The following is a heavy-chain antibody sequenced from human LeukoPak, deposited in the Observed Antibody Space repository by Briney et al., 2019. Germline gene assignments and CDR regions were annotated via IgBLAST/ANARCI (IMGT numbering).Heavy chain of an antibody. CDR2: ISSGSDYI. CDR1: GFTFSSYS. J-gene: IGHJ4*02. Sequence: GGSLRLSCATSGFTFSSYSMNWVRQAPGTGLEWVSSISSGSDYIYYADSVKGRFTISRDNAKNSLYLQMTSLRAEDTAVYYCASTNHYYGSGTYDYYLDYWRQGTLLTVPS. D-gene: IGHD3-10*01. CDR3: ASTNHYYGSGTYDYYLDY. V-gene: IGHV3-21*01.